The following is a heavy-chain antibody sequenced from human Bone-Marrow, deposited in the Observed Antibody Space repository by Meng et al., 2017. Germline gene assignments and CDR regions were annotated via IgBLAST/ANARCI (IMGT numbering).Heavy chain of an antibody. J-gene: IGHJ5*02. CDR3: ARGRLFRYCSGGSCYRNWFDP. CDR2: INHSGST. V-gene: IGHV4-34*01. CDR1: GGSFSGYY. D-gene: IGHD2-15*01. Sequence: GSLRLSCAVYGGSFSGYYWSWIRQPPGKGLEWIGEINHSGSTNYNPSLKSRVTISVDTSKNQFSLKLSSVTAADTAVYYCARGRLFRYCSGGSCYRNWFDPWGQGTLVTVSS.